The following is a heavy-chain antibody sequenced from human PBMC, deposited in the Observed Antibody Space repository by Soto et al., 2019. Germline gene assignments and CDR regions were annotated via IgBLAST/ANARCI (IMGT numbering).Heavy chain of an antibody. J-gene: IGHJ6*02. Sequence: EVQLLESGGGLVQPGGSLRLSCAASGFTFSSYGMSWVRQAPGKGLEWVSAISGRGISTYYADSVKGRFTISRDNSKNTLYLQMNSLRAEDTAVYYCAKGHTSVLRYFDWCTGDYYGMDVWGQGTTVTVSS. CDR3: AKGHTSVLRYFDWCTGDYYGMDV. D-gene: IGHD3-9*01. CDR1: GFTFSSYG. CDR2: ISGRGIST. V-gene: IGHV3-23*01.